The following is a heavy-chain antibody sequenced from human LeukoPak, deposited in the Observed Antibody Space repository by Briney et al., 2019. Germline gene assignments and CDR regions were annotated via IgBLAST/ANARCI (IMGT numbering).Heavy chain of an antibody. CDR2: IYRDGSA. J-gene: IGHJ4*02. Sequence: PGGSLRLSCAVSGFTASIYYMTWVRQAPGKGLEWVSFIYRDGSANYADSVKGRFTISRDDSKNTVYLQMNSLEAEDTALYYRARGPGWNYFDYWGQGTLVTVSS. CDR3: ARGPGWNYFDY. D-gene: IGHD2-15*01. V-gene: IGHV3-66*01. CDR1: GFTASIYY.